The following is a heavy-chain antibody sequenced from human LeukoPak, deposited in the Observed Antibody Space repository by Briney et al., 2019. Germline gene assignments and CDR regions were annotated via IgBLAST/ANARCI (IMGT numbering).Heavy chain of an antibody. J-gene: IGHJ4*02. CDR2: ISNSGDST. V-gene: IGHV3-23*01. CDR3: ARAAMIRGVEYFDY. D-gene: IGHD3-10*01. Sequence: GGSLRLSCAASGFTFSNYSMSRVRQALGKGLEWVSVISNSGDSTYSADSVKGRFTISRDNSKNTLYLQMNSLRAEDTAVYYSARAAMIRGVEYFDYWGQGTLVTVSS. CDR1: GFTFSNYS.